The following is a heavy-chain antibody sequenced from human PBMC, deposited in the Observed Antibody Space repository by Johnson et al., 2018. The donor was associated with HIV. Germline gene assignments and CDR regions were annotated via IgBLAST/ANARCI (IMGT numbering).Heavy chain of an antibody. Sequence: QLVESGGGVVQPGRSLRLSCAASGFTFSSYGIHWVRPVPGKGLVWVAVISYYGSYQYYADSVTGRFTISRDNSKNTLYLQMNSLRAEDPAIYYCARAPGNDAFDIWGQGTMVTVSS. CDR2: ISYYGSYQ. J-gene: IGHJ3*02. V-gene: IGHV3-30*03. CDR3: ARAPGNDAFDI. D-gene: IGHD3-10*01. CDR1: GFTFSSYG.